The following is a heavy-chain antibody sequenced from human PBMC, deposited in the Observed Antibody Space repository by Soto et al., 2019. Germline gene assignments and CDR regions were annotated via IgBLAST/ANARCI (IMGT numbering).Heavy chain of an antibody. CDR1: CGSISSGGYY. Sequence: SETLSLTCTVSCGSISSGGYYWSWIRQRPGKGLEWIGYIYYSGSTYYNPSLKSRVTISVDTSKNQFSLKLSSVTAADTAVYYCARSRGYYDFWSGSGTLDYWGQGTLVTVSS. CDR2: IYYSGST. D-gene: IGHD3-3*01. V-gene: IGHV4-31*02. CDR3: ARSRGYYDFWSGSGTLDY. J-gene: IGHJ4*02.